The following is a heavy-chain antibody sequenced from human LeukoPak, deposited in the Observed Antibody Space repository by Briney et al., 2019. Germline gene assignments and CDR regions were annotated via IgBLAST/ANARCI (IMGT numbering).Heavy chain of an antibody. CDR1: GGSISTYY. CDR3: ARDGYSGSDAL. CDR2: IYHSGST. J-gene: IGHJ4*02. Sequence: SETLSLTCTVSGGSISTYYWSWIRQPPGKGLEWIGYIYHSGSTNYNPSLKSRVTISVDTSQNRFYLKLSSVTAADTAVYYCARDGYSGSDALWGQGTLVTVSS. V-gene: IGHV4-59*01. D-gene: IGHD5-12*01.